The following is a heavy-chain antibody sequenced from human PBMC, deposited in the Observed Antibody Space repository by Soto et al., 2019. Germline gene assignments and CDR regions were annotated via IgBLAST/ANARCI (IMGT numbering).Heavy chain of an antibody. V-gene: IGHV4-34*01. D-gene: IGHD6-19*01. CDR3: ARDIAVAGNVADYYYGMDV. CDR2: INHSGST. CDR1: GGSFSGYY. J-gene: IGHJ6*02. Sequence: PSETLSLTCAVYGGSFSGYYWSWIRQPPGKGLEWIGEINHSGSTNYNPSLKSRVTISVDTSKNQFSLKLSSVTAADTAVYYCARDIAVAGNVADYYYGMDVWGQGTTVTVSS.